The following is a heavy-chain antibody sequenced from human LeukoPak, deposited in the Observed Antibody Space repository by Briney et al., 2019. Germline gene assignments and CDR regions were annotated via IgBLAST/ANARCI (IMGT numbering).Heavy chain of an antibody. CDR1: AFTFSDYY. CDR3: ARGADGVSPNSRGWFDP. V-gene: IGHV3-11*04. J-gene: IGHJ5*02. Sequence: PGGSLRLSCAASAFTFSDYYMSWIRQAPGKGLEWVSYISSSASTIYYADSVKGRFTISRDNAKNSLYLQMNTLRAEDTAVYSCARGADGVSPNSRGWFDPWGQGTLVTVSS. D-gene: IGHD2-8*01. CDR2: ISSSASTI.